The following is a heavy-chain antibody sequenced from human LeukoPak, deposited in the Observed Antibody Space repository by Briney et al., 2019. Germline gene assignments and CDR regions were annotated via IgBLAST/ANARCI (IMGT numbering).Heavy chain of an antibody. V-gene: IGHV7-4-1*02. D-gene: IGHD2-21*02. J-gene: IGHJ4*02. CDR1: GYTFTSYA. CDR3: ARDSTRLEVLLAYCGGDCYSMVGFDY. CDR2: INTNTGNP. Sequence: ASVKVSCKASGYTFTSYAMNWVRQAPGQGLEWMGWINTNTGNPTYAQGFTGRFVFSLDTSVSTAYLQISSLKAEDTAVYYCARDSTRLEVLLAYCGGDCYSMVGFDYWGQGTLVTVSS.